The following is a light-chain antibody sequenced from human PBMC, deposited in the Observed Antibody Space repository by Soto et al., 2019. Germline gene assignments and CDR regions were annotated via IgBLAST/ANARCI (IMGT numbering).Light chain of an antibody. Sequence: EIVLTQSPGTLSLSPGERATLSCRASQSVSSSYLAWYQQKPGQAPRLLIYGASSRATGIPDRFSGSGSGTDFTLTIGRLEPEDFAVYYCQQYGSSPRYTFGQGTKLEIK. CDR2: GAS. CDR1: QSVSSSY. V-gene: IGKV3-20*01. J-gene: IGKJ2*01. CDR3: QQYGSSPRYT.